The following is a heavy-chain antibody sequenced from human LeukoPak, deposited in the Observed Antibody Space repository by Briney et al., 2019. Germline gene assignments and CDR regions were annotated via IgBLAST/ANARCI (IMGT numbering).Heavy chain of an antibody. Sequence: KPGGSLRLSCAASGFTFSDYYMSWIRQAPGKGLEWVSYISSSGSTIYYADSVKGRFTISRDNAKNSLYLQMNSLRAEDTAVYYCARGPLDCTNGVCYEGGRDYWGQGTLVTVSS. J-gene: IGHJ4*02. CDR2: ISSSGSTI. CDR1: GFTFSDYY. V-gene: IGHV3-11*01. D-gene: IGHD2-8*01. CDR3: ARGPLDCTNGVCYEGGRDY.